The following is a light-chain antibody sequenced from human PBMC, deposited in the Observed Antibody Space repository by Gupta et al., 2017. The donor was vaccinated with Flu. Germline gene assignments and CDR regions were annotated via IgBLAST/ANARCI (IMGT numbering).Light chain of an antibody. CDR2: EVS. CDR3: SSYVRGDTVI. Sequence: ITISCTGTSNAIGGDYNYVYLFQQRPGKAPKLLISEVSNRPSGVADRFSGSKSGNTASLTISGLQDDDEADYYCSSYVRGDTVIFGGGTKVTVL. CDR1: SNAIGGDYNY. J-gene: IGLJ2*01. V-gene: IGLV2-14*01.